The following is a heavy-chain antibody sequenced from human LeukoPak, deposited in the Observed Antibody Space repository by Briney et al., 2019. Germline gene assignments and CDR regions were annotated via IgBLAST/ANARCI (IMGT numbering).Heavy chain of an antibody. Sequence: GGSLRLSCAASGFTFSIYAIHWVRQAPGKGLEWVSAISGSGGSTYYADSVKGRFTISRDNSKNTLYLQMNSLRAEDTAVFYCASSPYGDYVWYFDYWGQGTLVTVSS. CDR3: ASSPYGDYVWYFDY. J-gene: IGHJ4*02. CDR1: GFTFSIYA. V-gene: IGHV3-23*01. CDR2: ISGSGGST. D-gene: IGHD4-17*01.